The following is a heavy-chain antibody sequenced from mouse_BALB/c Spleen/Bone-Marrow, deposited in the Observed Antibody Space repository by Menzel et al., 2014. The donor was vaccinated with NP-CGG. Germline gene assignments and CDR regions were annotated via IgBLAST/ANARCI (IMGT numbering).Heavy chain of an antibody. CDR2: IDTSDSYT. J-gene: IGHJ4*01. D-gene: IGHD2-4*01. CDR1: AYAFTDRG. CDR3: ARGGDDFSLDY. V-gene: IGHV1-69*02. Sequence: QVQLQQSGPELGRPGVPGRMSAKPSAYAFTDRGKHGGKKRPGQGLEGIGAIDTSDSYTNYNQKFKGKATLTVDESSSTAYIHLSSLTSEDSAVYYCARGGDDFSLDYWGQRTSVTVSS.